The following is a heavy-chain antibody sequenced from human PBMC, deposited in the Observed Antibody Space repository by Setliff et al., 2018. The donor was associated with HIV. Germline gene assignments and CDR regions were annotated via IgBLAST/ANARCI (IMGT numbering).Heavy chain of an antibody. J-gene: IGHJ5*02. CDR3: ARGGRSLAAQTWFDP. Sequence: SETLSLTCAVYGGSFSSYFWSWIRQPPGKGLEWIGEINHSGSTNYNPSLKSRVTISVDTSKNQFSLKLSSVTAADTAVYYCARGGRSLAAQTWFDPWGQGTLVTVSS. CDR2: INHSGST. CDR1: GGSFSSYF. D-gene: IGHD6-6*01. V-gene: IGHV4-34*01.